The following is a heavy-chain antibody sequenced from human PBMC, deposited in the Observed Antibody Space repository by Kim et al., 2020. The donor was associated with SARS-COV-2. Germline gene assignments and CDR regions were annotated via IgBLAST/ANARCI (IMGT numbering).Heavy chain of an antibody. V-gene: IGHV3-23*01. CDR3: ANAIRARFMSDGS. CDR1: GFTFTNYD. CDR2: VTSSGDDV. Sequence: GGSLRLSCAASGFTFTNYDMHWVRQAPGKGLEWVGGVTSSGDDVFYGDSVKGRFTISRDNSKNMFYLQMNSRRSEDTAVYYCANAIRARFMSDGSWGQETLVPVST. D-gene: IGHD3-10*01. J-gene: IGHJ5*02.